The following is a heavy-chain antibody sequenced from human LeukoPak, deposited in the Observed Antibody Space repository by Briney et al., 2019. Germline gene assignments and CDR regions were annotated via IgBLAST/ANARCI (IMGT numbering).Heavy chain of an antibody. CDR1: GFTVFNYW. CDR3: ERETGGFDY. CDR2: INSDGSST. Sequence: PGGSLRLSCAASGFTVFNYWMSWVRQAPGKGLVWVSRINSDGSSTSYADSVKGRFTISRDNAKNTLYLQTNSLRAEDTAVYYCERETGGFDYWGQGTLVTVSS. J-gene: IGHJ4*02. D-gene: IGHD1-1*01. V-gene: IGHV3-74*01.